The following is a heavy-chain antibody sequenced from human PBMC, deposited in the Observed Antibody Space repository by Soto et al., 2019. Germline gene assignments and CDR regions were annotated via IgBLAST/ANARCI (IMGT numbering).Heavy chain of an antibody. CDR3: ARPANTVADHFDL. J-gene: IGHJ4*02. V-gene: IGHV5-51*01. CDR2: IYPSDSDT. Sequence: PXESLKISCQVSGYTFTIYWIGWVRQMPGKGLEWMGIIYPSDSDTRYSPSFQGQVTISADQSINTAYLQWDSLKASDTAIYYCARPANTVADHFDLWGQGPPVTVSS. CDR1: GYTFTIYW. D-gene: IGHD4-17*01.